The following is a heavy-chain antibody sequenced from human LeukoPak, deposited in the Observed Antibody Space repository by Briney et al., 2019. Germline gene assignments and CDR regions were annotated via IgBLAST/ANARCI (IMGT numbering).Heavy chain of an antibody. V-gene: IGHV1-69*04. CDR2: IIPILGIA. J-gene: IGHJ4*02. CDR1: GGTFSSYA. CDR3: ARGNYYDSSGYSDY. Sequence: SVKVSCKASGGTFSSYAISWVRQAPGQGLGWMGRIIPILGIANYAQKFQGRVTITADKSTSTAYMELSSLRSEDTAVYYCARGNYYDSSGYSDYWGQGTLVTVSS. D-gene: IGHD3-22*01.